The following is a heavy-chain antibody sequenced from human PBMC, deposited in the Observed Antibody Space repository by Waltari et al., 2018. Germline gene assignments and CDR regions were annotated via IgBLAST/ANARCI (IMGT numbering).Heavy chain of an antibody. CDR1: GYTFTSYG. Sequence: QVQLVQSGGEVKKPGASVKVSCKASGYTFTSYGISWVRQAPGQGLEWMGWISAYNGNTNYAQKLQGRVTMTTDTSTSTAYMELRSLRSDDTAMYYCARDQVTSSRGVLDYYYGMDVWGQGTTVTVSS. V-gene: IGHV1-18*01. CDR3: ARDQVTSSRGVLDYYYGMDV. CDR2: ISAYNGNT. J-gene: IGHJ6*02. D-gene: IGHD2-2*01.